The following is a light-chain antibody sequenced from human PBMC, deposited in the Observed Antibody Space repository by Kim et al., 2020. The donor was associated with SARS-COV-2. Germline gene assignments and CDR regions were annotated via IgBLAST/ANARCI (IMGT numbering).Light chain of an antibody. CDR3: MISHNGAWV. CDR2: YKSDSDK. Sequence: LTCTLRSGINVGTYRIYWYRQRPGSPPQYLLRYKSDSDKQQGSGVPSRFSGSKDASANAGILLISGLQSEDEADYYCMISHNGAWVFGGGTKVTVL. V-gene: IGLV5-45*02. J-gene: IGLJ3*02. CDR1: SGINVGTYR.